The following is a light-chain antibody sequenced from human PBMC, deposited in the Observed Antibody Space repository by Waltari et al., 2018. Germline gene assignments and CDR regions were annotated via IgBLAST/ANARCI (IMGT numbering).Light chain of an antibody. V-gene: IGLV1-51*01. CDR1: TPNIGNNY. CDR2: EDN. Sequence: QSVLTQAPSVSAAPGQTVTISCSGTTPNIGNNYVSWYQQLPGEATKMVICEDNRRPAGPPYRFPGSKPGASATRGITGFQTGDEADYYCGSWDSSLGIGVLGGGTRLTVL. CDR3: GSWDSSLGIGV. J-gene: IGLJ3*02.